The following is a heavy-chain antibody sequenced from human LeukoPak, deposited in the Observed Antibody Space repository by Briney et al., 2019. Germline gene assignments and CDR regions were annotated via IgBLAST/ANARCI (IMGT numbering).Heavy chain of an antibody. Sequence: ASVKVSCKASGYTFTSYAMHWVRQAPGQRLEWMGWINAGNGNTKYSQKFQGRVTITRDTSASTAYMELSSLRSEDTAVYYCARVGALYDSSGYYYGPYYYGMDVWGQGTTVTVPS. D-gene: IGHD3-22*01. CDR2: INAGNGNT. V-gene: IGHV1-3*01. CDR1: GYTFTSYA. CDR3: ARVGALYDSSGYYYGPYYYGMDV. J-gene: IGHJ6*02.